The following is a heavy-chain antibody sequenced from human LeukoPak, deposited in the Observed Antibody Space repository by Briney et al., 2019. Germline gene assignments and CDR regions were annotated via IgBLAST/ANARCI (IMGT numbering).Heavy chain of an antibody. D-gene: IGHD1-26*01. CDR3: ARGEYYFDY. CDR1: GGSISSSSYH. V-gene: IGHV4-39*07. J-gene: IGHJ4*02. CDR2: IYYSGST. Sequence: SETLSLTCTVSGGSISSSSYHWGWIRQPPGKGLEWIGSIYYSGSTYYNPSLKSRVTISVDTSKNQFSLKLSSVTAADTAVYYCARGEYYFDYWGQGTLVTVSS.